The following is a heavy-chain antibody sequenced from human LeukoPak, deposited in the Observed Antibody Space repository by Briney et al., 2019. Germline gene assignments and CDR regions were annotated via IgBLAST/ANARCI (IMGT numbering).Heavy chain of an antibody. CDR1: GFTFSRYW. J-gene: IGHJ5*02. Sequence: GGSLRLSCAASGFTFSRYWMHWVRRAPGKGLVWVSRINSDGSSTSYADSVKGRFTISRDNAKNTLYLQMNSLRAEDTAVYYCARVDSGSYYRWFDPWGQGTLVTVSS. D-gene: IGHD1-26*01. CDR2: INSDGSST. V-gene: IGHV3-74*01. CDR3: ARVDSGSYYRWFDP.